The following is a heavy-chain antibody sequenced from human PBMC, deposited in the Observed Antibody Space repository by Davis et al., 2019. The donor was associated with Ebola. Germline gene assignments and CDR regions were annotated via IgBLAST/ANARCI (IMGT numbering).Heavy chain of an antibody. J-gene: IGHJ3*02. V-gene: IGHV1-46*03. CDR3: TTPGGQDSGYDVFDI. CDR2: INPNDGRT. Sequence: ASVKVSCKASGYTFTNYYMHLVRQAPGQGLEWMGMINPNDGRTIYAQKFQGRVTVTRDTPTTTVYMDLSSLRSEDTALYYCTTPGGQDSGYDVFDIRGQGTMVTVSS. CDR1: GYTFTNYY. D-gene: IGHD5-12*01.